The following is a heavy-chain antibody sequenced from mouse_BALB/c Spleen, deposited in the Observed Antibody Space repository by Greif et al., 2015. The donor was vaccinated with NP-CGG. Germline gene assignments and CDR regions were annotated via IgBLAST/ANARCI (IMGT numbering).Heavy chain of an antibody. J-gene: IGHJ4*01. Sequence: QVQLQQPGAELVKPGAPVKLSCKASGYTFTSYWMNWVKQRPGRGLEWIGRIDPSDSETHYNQKFKDKATLTVDKSSSTAYIQLSSLTSEDSAVYYCARGGVPHYAMDYWGQGTSVTVSS. CDR1: GYTFTSYW. V-gene: IGHV1-69*02. D-gene: IGHD2-14*01. CDR2: IDPSDSET. CDR3: ARGGVPHYAMDY.